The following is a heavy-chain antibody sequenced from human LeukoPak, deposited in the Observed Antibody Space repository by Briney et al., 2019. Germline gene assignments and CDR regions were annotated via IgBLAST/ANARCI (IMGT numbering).Heavy chain of an antibody. J-gene: IGHJ4*02. CDR2: IIPVFGTA. V-gene: IGHV1-69*13. CDR3: ARNDGRPTYSSGWANDY. Sequence: EASVKVSCKASGGTFSSYATSWVRQAPGQGLEWMGGIIPVFGTANYAQKFQGRVTITADESTSTAYMELSSLRSEDTAVYYCARNDGRPTYSSGWANDYWGQGTLVTVSS. D-gene: IGHD6-19*01. CDR1: GGTFSSYA.